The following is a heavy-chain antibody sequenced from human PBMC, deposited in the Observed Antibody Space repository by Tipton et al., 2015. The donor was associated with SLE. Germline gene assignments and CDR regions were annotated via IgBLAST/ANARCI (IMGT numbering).Heavy chain of an antibody. D-gene: IGHD2-2*01. CDR2: IHYSGST. CDR3: ARHSHITSWHNWFDP. J-gene: IGHJ5*02. CDR1: GGSVSGGSYY. Sequence: GLVKPSETLSLTCTVSGGSVSGGSYYWGWIRQPPGKGLEWIGTIHYSGSTYYNPSLRSRLTMSVDTSKNQFSLTLSSVTAADTAIFYCARHSHITSWHNWFDPWGQGTLVTVSS. V-gene: IGHV4-39*01.